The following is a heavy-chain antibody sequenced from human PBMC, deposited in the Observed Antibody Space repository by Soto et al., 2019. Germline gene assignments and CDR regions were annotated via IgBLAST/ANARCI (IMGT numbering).Heavy chain of an antibody. CDR1: GFTFSDYY. J-gene: IGHJ4*02. CDR3: ARQSDLYCSCGSCYSGGDYFDY. V-gene: IGHV3-11*03. D-gene: IGHD2-15*01. CDR2: ICSSSSYT. Sequence: PGGSLRLSCAASGFTFSDYYMSWIRQAPGKGLEWVSYICSSSSYTNYADSVKGGFTISRDNAKNSLYLQMNSLRAEDTAVYYCARQSDLYCSCGSCYSGGDYFDYWCQGTLVTVSS.